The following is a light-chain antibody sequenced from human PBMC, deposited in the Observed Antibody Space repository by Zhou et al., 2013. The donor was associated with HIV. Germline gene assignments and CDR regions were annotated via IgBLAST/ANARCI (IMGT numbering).Light chain of an antibody. J-gene: IGKJ4*01. V-gene: IGKV1-8*01. Sequence: AIRMTQSPSSFSASTGDRVTITCRASQAISTYLAWYQQKPGKAPNLLIYAASTLQPGVPSRFSGSGSGTDFTLTISCLQSEDFATYYCQQYNSYFLTFGGGTKVEIK. CDR1: QAISTY. CDR2: AAS. CDR3: QQYNSYFLT.